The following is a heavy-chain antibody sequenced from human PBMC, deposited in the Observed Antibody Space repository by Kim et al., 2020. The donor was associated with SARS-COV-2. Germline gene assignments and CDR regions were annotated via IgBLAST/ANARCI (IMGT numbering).Heavy chain of an antibody. CDR3: ARGAIGSYAVDV. CDR2: VNEDGSHT. D-gene: IGHD2-2*02. V-gene: IGHV3-74*01. J-gene: IGHJ6*02. CDR1: GFTFSSHW. Sequence: GGSLRLSCAASGFTFSSHWMHWVRQAPEKGLVWVSRVNEDGSHTSYADSVKGRFTIPRDNAKNTLYLEMNSLRAEDTALYYCARGAIGSYAVDVWGQGTTITVSS.